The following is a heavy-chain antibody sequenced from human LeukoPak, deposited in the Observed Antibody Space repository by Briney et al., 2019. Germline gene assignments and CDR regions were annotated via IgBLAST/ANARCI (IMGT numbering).Heavy chain of an antibody. CDR2: ISPYNGHR. D-gene: IGHD1-26*01. V-gene: IGHV1-18*01. CDR3: ARESNIAGVSDY. Sequence: ASVKVSCKASGYPFTFYVFNWVRQAPGQGLEWMGWISPYNGHRHYSQRFQDRVTMTTDTSTSTAYMELRSLKSDDTATYYCARESNIAGVSDYWGQGTLVTVSS. J-gene: IGHJ4*02. CDR1: GYPFTFYV.